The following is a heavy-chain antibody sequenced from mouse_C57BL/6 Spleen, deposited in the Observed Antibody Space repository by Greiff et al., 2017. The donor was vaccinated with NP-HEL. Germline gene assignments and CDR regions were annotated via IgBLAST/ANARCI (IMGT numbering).Heavy chain of an antibody. V-gene: IGHV1-64*01. CDR1: GYTFTSYW. J-gene: IGHJ4*01. CDR2: IHPNSGST. CDR3: ARSPYDGFQGNAMDY. D-gene: IGHD2-3*01. Sequence: QVQLQQPGAELVKPGASVKLSCKASGYTFTSYWMHWVKQRPGQGLEWIGMIHPNSGSTNYNEKFKSKATLTVDKSSSTAYMQLSSLTSEDSAVYYCARSPYDGFQGNAMDYWGQGTSVTVSS.